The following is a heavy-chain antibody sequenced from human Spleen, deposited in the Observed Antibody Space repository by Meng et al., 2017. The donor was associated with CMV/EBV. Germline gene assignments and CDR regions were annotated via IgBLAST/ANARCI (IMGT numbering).Heavy chain of an antibody. CDR1: GGSISSSSYY. Sequence: LVLQESGPGLVKPSETLSLTCTVPGGSISSSSYYWGWIRQPPGKGLEWIGSIYYSGSTYYNPSLKSRVTISVDTSKNQFSLKLSSVTAADTAVYYCARGDRYYDSSGPFDYWGQGTLVTVSS. V-gene: IGHV4-39*07. J-gene: IGHJ4*02. CDR2: IYYSGST. CDR3: ARGDRYYDSSGPFDY. D-gene: IGHD3-22*01.